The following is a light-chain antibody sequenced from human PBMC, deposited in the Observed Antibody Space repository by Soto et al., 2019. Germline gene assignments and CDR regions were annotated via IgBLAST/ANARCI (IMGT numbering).Light chain of an antibody. J-gene: IGKJ3*01. CDR2: GAS. CDR3: QQYGSSLFT. V-gene: IGKV3-20*01. CDR1: QSVSSSY. Sequence: EIVLTQSPGTLSLSPGERATLSCRASQSVSSSYLAWYQQKPGQAPRLLIYGASSRATGLPDRFSDSGSGTDFTLTISRLEPEDFAVYYCQQYGSSLFTFGPGTKVDIK.